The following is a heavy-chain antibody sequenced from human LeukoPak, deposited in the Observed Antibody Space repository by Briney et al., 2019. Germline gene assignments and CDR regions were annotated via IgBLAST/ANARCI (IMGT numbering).Heavy chain of an antibody. CDR3: ARLLHGVGAFDI. Sequence: SETLSLTCAVYGGSFSGYYWSWIRQPPGKGLEWIGEINHSGSTNSNPSLKSRVTISVDTSKNQFSLKLSSVTAADTAVYYCARLLHGVGAFDIWGQGTMVTVSS. CDR1: GGSFSGYY. CDR2: INHSGST. V-gene: IGHV4-34*01. D-gene: IGHD2-15*01. J-gene: IGHJ3*02.